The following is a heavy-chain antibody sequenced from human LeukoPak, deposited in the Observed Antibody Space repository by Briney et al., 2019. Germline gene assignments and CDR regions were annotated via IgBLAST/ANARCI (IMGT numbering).Heavy chain of an antibody. Sequence: NPSETPSLTCTVSGGSISSSSYYWGWIRQPPGKGLEWIGSIYYSGSTYYIPSLKSRVTISVDTSKNQFSLKLSSVTAADTAVYYCARFDRFLIAAAGFDYWGQGTLVTVSS. CDR3: ARFDRFLIAAAGFDY. V-gene: IGHV4-39*07. CDR2: IYYSGST. CDR1: GGSISSSSYY. D-gene: IGHD6-13*01. J-gene: IGHJ4*02.